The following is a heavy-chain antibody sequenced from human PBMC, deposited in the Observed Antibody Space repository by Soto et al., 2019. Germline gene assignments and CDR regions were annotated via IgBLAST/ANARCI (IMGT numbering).Heavy chain of an antibody. Sequence: QVQLVQSGAEVKKPGSSVKVSCKASGGTFSSYAISWVRQAPGQGLEWMGGIIPIFGTANYAQKFQGRVTITADKSTRTAYMELSSLRSEDTAVYYCARLYYDSSGYPGAFDIWGQGTMVTVSS. CDR3: ARLYYDSSGYPGAFDI. CDR2: IIPIFGTA. D-gene: IGHD3-22*01. CDR1: GGTFSSYA. J-gene: IGHJ3*02. V-gene: IGHV1-69*06.